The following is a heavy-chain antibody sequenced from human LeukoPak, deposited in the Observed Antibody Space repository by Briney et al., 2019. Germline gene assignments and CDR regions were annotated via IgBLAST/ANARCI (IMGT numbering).Heavy chain of an antibody. J-gene: IGHJ5*02. D-gene: IGHD6-13*01. Sequence: SVKVSCKASGGTFSSYAISWVRQAPGQGLEWMGGIIPIFVTANYAQKFQGRVTITADESTSTAYMELSSLRSEDTAVYYCARGGWSGDSSSWFPSWFDPWGQGTLVTVSS. CDR3: ARGGWSGDSSSWFPSWFDP. V-gene: IGHV1-69*13. CDR2: IIPIFVTA. CDR1: GGTFSSYA.